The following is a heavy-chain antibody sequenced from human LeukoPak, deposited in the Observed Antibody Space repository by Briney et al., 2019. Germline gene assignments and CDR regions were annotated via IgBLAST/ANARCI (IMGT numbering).Heavy chain of an antibody. Sequence: XPIFGSANYAQKFQGRVTITAAESTSTAYMELSSLRSEDTAVYYCAAVTITTRRPYYYYGMDVWGQGTTVTVSS. CDR3: AAVTITTRRPYYYYGMDV. D-gene: IGHD3-3*01. CDR2: XPIFGSA. V-gene: IGHV1-69*01. J-gene: IGHJ6*02.